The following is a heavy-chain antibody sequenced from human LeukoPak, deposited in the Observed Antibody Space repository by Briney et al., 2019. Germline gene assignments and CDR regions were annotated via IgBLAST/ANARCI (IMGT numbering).Heavy chain of an antibody. CDR1: GYTFTSYG. V-gene: IGHV1-18*01. CDR3: ARARRGSAPYYYYYMDV. CDR2: ISAYNGNT. Sequence: GASVEVSCKASGYTFTSYGISWVRQAPGQGLEWMGWISAYNGNTNYAQKLQGRVTMTTDTSTSTAYMELRSLRSDDTAVYYCARARRGSAPYYYYYMDVWGKGTTVTVS. J-gene: IGHJ6*03. D-gene: IGHD1-14*01.